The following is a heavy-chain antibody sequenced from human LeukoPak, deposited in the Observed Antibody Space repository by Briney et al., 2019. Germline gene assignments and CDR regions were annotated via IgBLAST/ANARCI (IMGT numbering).Heavy chain of an antibody. D-gene: IGHD6-13*01. J-gene: IGHJ4*02. CDR3: ARDREQQLVLSY. CDR2: IYSGGST. CDR1: GFTFSSYA. Sequence: GGSLRLSCAASGFTFSSYAMHWVRQAPGKGLEWVSVIYSGGSTYYSDSVKGRFTISRDNSKNTLYLQMNSLRAEDTAVYYCARDREQQLVLSYWGQGTLVTVSS. V-gene: IGHV3-66*01.